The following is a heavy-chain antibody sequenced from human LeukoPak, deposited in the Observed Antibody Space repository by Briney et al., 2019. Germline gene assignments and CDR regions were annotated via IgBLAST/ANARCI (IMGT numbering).Heavy chain of an antibody. D-gene: IGHD1-26*01. J-gene: IGHJ3*02. CDR3: ARHSRVIVGATCAFDI. CDR2: IHHRGSI. Sequence: SETLSLTCAGSDYSITSDYYWGWIRQPPGKGLEWIGSIHHRGSIYYNPSLKSRVNLSLDTSKSQFSLRLSSVTAADTALYYCARHSRVIVGATCAFDIWGQGTKVTVSS. CDR1: DYSITSDYY. V-gene: IGHV4-38-2*01.